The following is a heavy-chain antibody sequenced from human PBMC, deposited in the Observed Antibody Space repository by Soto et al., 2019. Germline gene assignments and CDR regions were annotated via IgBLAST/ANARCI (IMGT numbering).Heavy chain of an antibody. J-gene: IGHJ4*02. CDR1: GFTFSDYY. Sequence: QVQLVESGGGLVKPGGSLRLSCAASGFTFSDYYMSWIRQAPGKGLEWVSHISSRGSTIYHADSVKGRFTISRDNAKNSLYRQMNSVRAEDTAGYCGARVGPPSDYWGQGPLVTVSS. CDR2: ISSRGSTI. V-gene: IGHV3-11*01. CDR3: ARVGPPSDY.